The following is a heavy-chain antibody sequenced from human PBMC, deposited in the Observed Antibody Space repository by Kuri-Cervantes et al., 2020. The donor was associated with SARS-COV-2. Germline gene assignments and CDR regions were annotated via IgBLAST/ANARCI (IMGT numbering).Heavy chain of an antibody. CDR2: ISSSSSYI. CDR3: ARDVAAGRAYYYYMDV. D-gene: IGHD2-21*01. CDR1: GFTFSSYS. V-gene: IGHV3-21*01. J-gene: IGHJ6*03. Sequence: GESPKTLFGAPGFTFSSYSMNWVPQAAGKGLEWVSSISSSSSYIYYAGSVKRRFTISRDNAKNALYLQISSLRADDTAVYYCARDVAAGRAYYYYMDVWGKGTTVTVSS.